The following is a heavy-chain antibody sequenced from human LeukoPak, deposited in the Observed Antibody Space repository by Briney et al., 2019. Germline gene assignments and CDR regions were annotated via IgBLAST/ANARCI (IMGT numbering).Heavy chain of an antibody. Sequence: GASVKVSCKASGYTFTGYYMHWVRQAPGQGLEWMGWINPNSGGTNYAQKFQGRVTMTRDTSISTAYMELSRLRSDDTAVYYCATSPYSSGSSYYYMDVWGKGTTVTVSS. V-gene: IGHV1-2*02. CDR3: ATSPYSSGSSYYYMDV. J-gene: IGHJ6*03. CDR2: INPNSGGT. D-gene: IGHD6-19*01. CDR1: GYTFTGYY.